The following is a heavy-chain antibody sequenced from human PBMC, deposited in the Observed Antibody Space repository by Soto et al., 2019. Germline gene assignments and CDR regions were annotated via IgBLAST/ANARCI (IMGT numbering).Heavy chain of an antibody. CDR2: IIPIFGTA. D-gene: IGHD3-9*01. J-gene: IGHJ4*02. Sequence: QVQLVQSGAEVKKPGSSVKVSCKASGGTFSSYAISWVRQAPGQGLEWMGGIIPIFGTANYAQKFQGRVTIIADESPSTAYMELSSLRSEDTAVYYCARCGPYYDILTGLDYWGQGTLVTVSS. CDR3: ARCGPYYDILTGLDY. V-gene: IGHV1-69*01. CDR1: GGTFSSYA.